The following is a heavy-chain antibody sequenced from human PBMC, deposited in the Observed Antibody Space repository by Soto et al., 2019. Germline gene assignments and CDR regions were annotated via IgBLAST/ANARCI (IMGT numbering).Heavy chain of an antibody. CDR2: IGTSGKTI. CDR1: GVTLGSSE. V-gene: IGHV3-48*03. J-gene: IGHJ6*01. Sequence: PGGSLRLSCAVPGVTLGSSEIYWVRQASGQGLEWVSYIGTSGKTIYYADSVRGRFTISRDNAKNSLYLQMNSLRAEDPAVYLFVTVLDLSPSKYNYGLD. CDR3: VTVLDLSPSKYNYGLD. D-gene: IGHD6-6*01.